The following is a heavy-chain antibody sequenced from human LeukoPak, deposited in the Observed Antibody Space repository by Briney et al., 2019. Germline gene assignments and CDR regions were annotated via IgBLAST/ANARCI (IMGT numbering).Heavy chain of an antibody. CDR2: IYISGST. Sequence: SETLSLTCTVSGGSISSGSYYWSWIRQPAGKGLEWIGRIYISGSTNYNPSLTSRVTISVDTSKNQFSLKLSSVTAADTAVYYCARVEDSGYDYRGRFDPWGQGTLVTASS. V-gene: IGHV4-61*02. J-gene: IGHJ5*02. D-gene: IGHD5-12*01. CDR1: GGSISSGSYY. CDR3: ARVEDSGYDYRGRFDP.